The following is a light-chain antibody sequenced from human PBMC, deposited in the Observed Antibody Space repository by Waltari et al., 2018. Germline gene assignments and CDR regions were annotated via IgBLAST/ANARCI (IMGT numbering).Light chain of an antibody. CDR3: CSYAGLGIYV. CDR1: SSAAGNHNI. CDR2: EVT. Sequence: QSGLTQPASVSGSPGQAITISCPGTSSAAGNHNIVSWFQQYPGKAPKLMVYEVTKRTSGVSDRVSGSKSGNTASLTIYGLQSEDEADYYCCSYAGLGIYVFGTGTKVTVL. V-gene: IGLV2-23*02. J-gene: IGLJ1*01.